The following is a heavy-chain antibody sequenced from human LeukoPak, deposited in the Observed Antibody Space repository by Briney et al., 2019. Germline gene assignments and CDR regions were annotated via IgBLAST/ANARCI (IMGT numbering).Heavy chain of an antibody. CDR3: AREGGNHFYFDY. D-gene: IGHD4-23*01. Sequence: SETLSLTCAVYGGSFSGYYWSWIRQPPGKGLEWIGEINHSGSTNYNPSLKSRVTMSVDTSKNQFSLKLSSVTAADTAVYYCAREGGNHFYFDYWGREPWSPSPQ. J-gene: IGHJ4*02. CDR1: GGSFSGYY. CDR2: INHSGST. V-gene: IGHV4-34*01.